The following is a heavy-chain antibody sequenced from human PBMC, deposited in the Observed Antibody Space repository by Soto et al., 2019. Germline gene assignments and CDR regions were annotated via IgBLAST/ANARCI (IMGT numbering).Heavy chain of an antibody. D-gene: IGHD2-2*01. CDR2: IYYSGST. CDR3: ARAFRCSSTSCYPGDWFDP. CDR1: GGSISSGDYY. Sequence: SETLSLTCTVSGGSISSGDYYWSWIRQPPGKGLEWIGYIYYSGSTYYNPSLKSRVTISVDTSKNQFSLKLSSVAAADTAVYYCARAFRCSSTSCYPGDWFDPWRQGTLVTVSS. V-gene: IGHV4-30-4*01. J-gene: IGHJ5*02.